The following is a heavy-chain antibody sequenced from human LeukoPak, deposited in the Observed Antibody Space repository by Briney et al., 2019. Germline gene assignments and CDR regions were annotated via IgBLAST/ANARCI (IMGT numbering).Heavy chain of an antibody. CDR3: AREELLWFGELGVGWFDP. CDR1: GGSISSGDYY. V-gene: IGHV4-30-4*01. CDR2: IYYSGST. Sequence: SETLSLTCTVSGGSISSGDYYWSWIRQPPGKGLEWIGYIYYSGSTYYNPSLKSRVTISVDTSKNQFPLKLSAVTAADTAVYYCAREELLWFGELGVGWFDPWGQGTLVTVSS. D-gene: IGHD3-10*01. J-gene: IGHJ5*02.